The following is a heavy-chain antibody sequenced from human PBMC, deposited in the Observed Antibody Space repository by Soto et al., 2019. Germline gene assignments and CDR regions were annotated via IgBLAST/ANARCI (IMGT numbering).Heavy chain of an antibody. J-gene: IGHJ3*02. CDR2: IYHSGST. CDR3: SRFNSGSYYEAFDI. CDR1: GGSISSSNW. Sequence: SETLSLTCAVSGGSISSSNWWSWVRQPPGKGLEWIGEIYHSGSTNYNPSLKSRVTISVDKSKNQFSLKLSSVTAADTAVYYCSRFNSGSYYEAFDIWGQGTMVTVSS. D-gene: IGHD1-26*01. V-gene: IGHV4-4*02.